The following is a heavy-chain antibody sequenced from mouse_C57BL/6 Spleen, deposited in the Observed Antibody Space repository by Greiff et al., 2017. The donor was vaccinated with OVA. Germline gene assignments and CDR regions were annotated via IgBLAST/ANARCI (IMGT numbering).Heavy chain of an antibody. CDR1: GYAFSSYW. CDR2: IYPGDGDT. J-gene: IGHJ1*03. CDR3: AREGDYGNYRYFDV. D-gene: IGHD2-1*01. Sequence: QVQLQQSGAELVKPGASVKISCKASGYAFSSYWMNWVKQRPGKGLEWIGQIYPGDGDTNYNGKFKGKATLTADKSSSTAYMQLSSLTSEDSAVYFCAREGDYGNYRYFDVWGTGTTVTVAS. V-gene: IGHV1-80*01.